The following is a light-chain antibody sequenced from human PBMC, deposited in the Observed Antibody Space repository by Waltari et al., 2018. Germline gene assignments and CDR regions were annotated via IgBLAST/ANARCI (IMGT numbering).Light chain of an antibody. V-gene: IGKV3-11*01. J-gene: IGKJ5*01. CDR2: DAS. CDR3: QQYYSTPPT. CDR1: EDVSIY. Sequence: ETVLTQSPATLSLSPGERATLSCRASEDVSIYLAWYQQKPGQAPRLLIYDASNRATGIPTRFSGSGSGTDFTLTISSLEPEDVAVYYCQQYYSTPPTFGQGTRLEIK.